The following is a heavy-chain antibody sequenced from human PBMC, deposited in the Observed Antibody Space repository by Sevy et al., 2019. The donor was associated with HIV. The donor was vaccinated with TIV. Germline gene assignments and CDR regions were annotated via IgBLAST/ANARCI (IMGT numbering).Heavy chain of an antibody. J-gene: IGHJ4*01. Sequence: ASVKVSCKVSGNTLTELSLHWVRQTPGKGLEWMGGFDPEYDETIYSQKFQGRVTMTEDTSTNTAYMELRGLKSGDTAVYYCATDRAGRWLQLQWCFDNWGQGTLVTVSS. CDR2: FDPEYDET. D-gene: IGHD5-12*01. CDR1: GNTLTELS. CDR3: ATDRAGRWLQLQWCFDN. V-gene: IGHV1-24*01.